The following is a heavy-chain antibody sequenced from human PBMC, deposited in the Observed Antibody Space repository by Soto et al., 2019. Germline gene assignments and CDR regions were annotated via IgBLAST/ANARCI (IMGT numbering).Heavy chain of an antibody. Sequence: KPSETLSLTCTVSGGSMSSSSYYWGWIRQPPGEGLEWIGSIYYSGRTYYKSSLESRLTISVDTSKNQISLKLSSVTAADTAVYYCARHSGGWLYYFDYWGQGTLVTVSS. CDR3: ARHSGGWLYYFDY. CDR2: IYYSGRT. V-gene: IGHV4-39*01. D-gene: IGHD2-15*01. J-gene: IGHJ4*02. CDR1: GGSMSSSSYY.